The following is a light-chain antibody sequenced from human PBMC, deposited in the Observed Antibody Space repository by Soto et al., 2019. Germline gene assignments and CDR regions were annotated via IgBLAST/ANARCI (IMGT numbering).Light chain of an antibody. CDR3: HHYGRSAIFT. J-gene: IGKJ3*01. CDR2: GAS. Sequence: EVVLTQSPDTLPLSPGERATLSCRASQSVSINSLVWYQQKPGQAPRLLMDGASSRAAGIPDRFSGSGSGTDFTLTISRLEPEDFAVYYCHHYGRSAIFTFGPGTTVDIK. CDR1: QSVSINS. V-gene: IGKV3-20*01.